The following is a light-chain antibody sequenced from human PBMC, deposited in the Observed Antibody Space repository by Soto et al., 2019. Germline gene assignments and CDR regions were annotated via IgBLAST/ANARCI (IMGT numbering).Light chain of an antibody. J-gene: IGLJ2*01. CDR3: LLSYSGARV. V-gene: IGLV7-46*01. Sequence: QTVVTQEPSLTVSPGGTVTLTCGSSTGAVTSGHDPYGFQQKPVQAPRTLIYDTSNKHSWTPARFSGSLLGGKAALTLAGAQPEEEAEYYCLLSYSGARVFGGGTKLTVL. CDR2: DTS. CDR1: TGAVTSGHD.